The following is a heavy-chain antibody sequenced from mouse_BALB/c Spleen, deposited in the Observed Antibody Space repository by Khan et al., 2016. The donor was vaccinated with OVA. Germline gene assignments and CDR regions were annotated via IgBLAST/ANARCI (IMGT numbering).Heavy chain of an antibody. CDR3: ARRGLQWDFDY. V-gene: IGHV1-7*01. Sequence: QIQLVQSRAELAKPGASVKMSCKASGYTFINYWILWIKQRPGQGLEWIGYINPSTGYTEYNQNFKDKATLTADKSSSTAYMQLSSLTSEDSTVYYCARRGLQWDFDYWGQGTTLTVSS. CDR2: INPSTGYT. CDR1: GYTFINYW. J-gene: IGHJ2*01. D-gene: IGHD1-3*01.